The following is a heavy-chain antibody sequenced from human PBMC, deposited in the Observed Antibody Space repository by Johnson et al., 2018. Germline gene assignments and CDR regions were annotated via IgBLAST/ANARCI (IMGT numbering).Heavy chain of an antibody. CDR1: GFTFDDYA. CDR2: IKWNGGST. CDR3: AREIKYYDSSGFDAFDI. J-gene: IGHJ3*02. V-gene: IGHV3-20*04. D-gene: IGHD3-22*01. Sequence: VQLVESGGGVIRPGGSLRVSCAASGFTFDDYAMSWVRQAPGKGLEWVSGIKWNGGSTGYGAAVKGRFPISRDNAKKSLDLQKKRLRAEDTAVYYCAREIKYYDSSGFDAFDIWGQGTMVTVSS.